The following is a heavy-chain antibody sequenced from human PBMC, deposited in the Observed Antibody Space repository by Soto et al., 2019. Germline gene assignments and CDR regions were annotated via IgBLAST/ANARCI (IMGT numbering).Heavy chain of an antibody. J-gene: IGHJ4*02. V-gene: IGHV3-11*06. Sequence: QVQLVESGGGLVKPGGSLRLSCAASGFTFSDDYMSWLRQAPGQGLEWVSYISSSSSYTNYADAVKGRFTNSRDNAKNSLYLQMNSLRAEDTAVYYCARDYVGSSFYFDYWGQGTLVTVSS. D-gene: IGHD6-6*01. CDR2: ISSSSSYT. CDR1: GFTFSDDY. CDR3: ARDYVGSSFYFDY.